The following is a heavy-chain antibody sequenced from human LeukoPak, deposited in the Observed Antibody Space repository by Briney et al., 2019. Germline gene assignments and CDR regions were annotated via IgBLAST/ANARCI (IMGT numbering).Heavy chain of an antibody. D-gene: IGHD6-19*01. J-gene: IGHJ3*02. CDR2: IKQDGSEI. V-gene: IGHV3-7*01. Sequence: PGGSLRLSCAASGFTFSSYWMSWVRQAPGKGLEWVATIKQDGSEIYYVDSVKGRFTISRDNSKNTLYLQMGSLRAEDMAVYYCARTKLPGIAVASGAFDIWGQGTMVTVSS. CDR3: ARTKLPGIAVASGAFDI. CDR1: GFTFSSYW.